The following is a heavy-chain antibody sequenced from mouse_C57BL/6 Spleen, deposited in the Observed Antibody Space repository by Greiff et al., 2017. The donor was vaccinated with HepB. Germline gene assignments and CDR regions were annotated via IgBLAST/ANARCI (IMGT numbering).Heavy chain of an antibody. CDR2: ISNGGGST. J-gene: IGHJ4*01. CDR3: ARHGRGHYYAMDY. D-gene: IGHD4-1*01. CDR1: GFTFSDYY. V-gene: IGHV5-12*01. Sequence: EVQRVESGGGLVQPGGSLKLSCAASGFTFSDYYMYWVRQTPEKRLEWVAYISNGGGSTYYPDTVKGRFTISRDNAKNTLYLQMSRLKSEDTAMYYCARHGRGHYYAMDYWGQGTSVTVSS.